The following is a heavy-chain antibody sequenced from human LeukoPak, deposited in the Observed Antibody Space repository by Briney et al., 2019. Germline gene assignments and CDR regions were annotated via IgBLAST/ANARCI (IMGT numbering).Heavy chain of an antibody. CDR1: GFTVSTYT. J-gene: IGHJ4*02. CDR3: ARDQDWAFEY. Sequence: GGSLRLSCAASGFTVSTYTMNWVRQAPGKGLELVSYITTSSSGIFYADSVKGRFTISRDNAKNSLYLQMSSLRAKDTAVYYCARDQDWAFEYWGQGTLVTVSS. V-gene: IGHV3-48*04. CDR2: ITTSSSGI. D-gene: IGHD3/OR15-3a*01.